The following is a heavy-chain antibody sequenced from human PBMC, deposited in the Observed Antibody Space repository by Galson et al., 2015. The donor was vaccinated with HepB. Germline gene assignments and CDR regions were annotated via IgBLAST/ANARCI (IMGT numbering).Heavy chain of an antibody. CDR1: GYTLTELS. V-gene: IGHV1-24*01. CDR2: FDPEDGET. J-gene: IGHJ1*01. Sequence: SVKVSCKVSGYTLTELSMHWVRQAPGKGLEWMGGFDPEDGETIYAQKFQGRVTMTEDTSTDTAYMELSSLRSEDTAVYYCATGGSYFEYFQHWGQGTLVTVSS. D-gene: IGHD1-26*01. CDR3: ATGGSYFEYFQH.